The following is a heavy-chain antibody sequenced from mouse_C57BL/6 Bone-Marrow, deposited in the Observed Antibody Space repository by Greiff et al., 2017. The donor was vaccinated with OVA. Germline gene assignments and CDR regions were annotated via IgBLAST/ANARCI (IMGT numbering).Heavy chain of an antibody. CDR3: ARGRILYYGSSHFDY. V-gene: IGHV1-55*01. Sequence: QVQLQQSGAELVKPGASVKMSCKASGYTFTSYWITWVKQRPGQGLEWIGDIYPGSGSTNYNEKFKSKATLTVDTSSSTAYMQLSSLTSEDSAVYYCARGRILYYGSSHFDYWGQGTTLTVSS. J-gene: IGHJ2*01. D-gene: IGHD1-1*01. CDR1: GYTFTSYW. CDR2: IYPGSGST.